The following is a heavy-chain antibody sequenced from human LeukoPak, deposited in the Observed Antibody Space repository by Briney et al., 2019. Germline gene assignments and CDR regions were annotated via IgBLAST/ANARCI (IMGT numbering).Heavy chain of an antibody. J-gene: IGHJ4*02. Sequence: PGGSLRLSCAASGFTFSSYWMHWVRQAPGKGLVWVSHINSDGSTTRYADSVKGRFTISRDKAKNTLYLQMNNLRAEDTAVYYCVGGFGHSYGPFDYWGQGTLVTVSS. V-gene: IGHV3-74*01. CDR3: VGGFGHSYGPFDY. CDR2: INSDGSTT. D-gene: IGHD5-18*01. CDR1: GFTFSSYW.